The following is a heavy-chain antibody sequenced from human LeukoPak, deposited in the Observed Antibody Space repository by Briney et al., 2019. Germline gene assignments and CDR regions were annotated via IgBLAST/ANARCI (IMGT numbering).Heavy chain of an antibody. J-gene: IGHJ6*02. CDR1: GFTVSSNY. V-gene: IGHV3-66*01. CDR3: ASRRSGGYYGMDV. D-gene: IGHD2-15*01. CDR2: IYSGGST. Sequence: PGGSLRLSCAASGFTVSSNYMSWVRQAPGKGLEWVSVIYSGGSTYYADSVKGRFTISRDNSKNTLYLQMNSLRAEDTAVYYCASRRSGGYYGMDVWGQGTTVTVSS.